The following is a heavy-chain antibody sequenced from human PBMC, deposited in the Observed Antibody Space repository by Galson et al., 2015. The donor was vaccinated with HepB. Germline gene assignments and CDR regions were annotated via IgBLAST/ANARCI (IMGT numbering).Heavy chain of an antibody. Sequence: SVKLSCTASGYTFTGDYMHWGRQAHGQGHERMGWINPNSGGTNYAQKCQGRVTMTRDTSISTAYMEPSRLRSDDTAVYYCARDSSGWNDAFDIWGQGTMVTVSS. CDR1: GYTFTGDY. J-gene: IGHJ3*02. CDR3: ARDSSGWNDAFDI. V-gene: IGHV1-2*02. D-gene: IGHD6-19*01. CDR2: INPNSGGT.